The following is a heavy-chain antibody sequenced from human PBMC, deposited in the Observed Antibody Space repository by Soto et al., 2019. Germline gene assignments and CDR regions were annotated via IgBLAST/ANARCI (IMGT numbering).Heavy chain of an antibody. CDR2: ISGSGGST. CDR1: GFTFSSYA. J-gene: IGHJ4*02. Sequence: EVQLLESGGGLVQPGGSLRLSCAASGFTFSSYAMSWVRQAPGKGLEWVSAISGSGGSTYYADSVKGRFTISRDNSKNTLYLQMNSRRAEETAVYYCAKEHGYSSSWFEFDYWGQGTLVTVSS. CDR3: AKEHGYSSSWFEFDY. V-gene: IGHV3-23*01. D-gene: IGHD6-13*01.